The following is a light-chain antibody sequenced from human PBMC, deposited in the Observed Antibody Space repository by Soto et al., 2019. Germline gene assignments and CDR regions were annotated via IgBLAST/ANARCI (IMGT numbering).Light chain of an antibody. V-gene: IGLV4-60*02. J-gene: IGLJ3*02. CDR1: SGHSSYI. CDR2: LEGSGSY. CDR3: ETWDSNTHTV. Sequence: QSVLTQSSSASASPGSSVKLTCTLSSGHSSYIIAWHQQQPGKAPRYLMKLEGSGSYNKGSGVPDRFSGSSSGADRYLTISLLQFEDDADNYCETWDSNTHTVFGGGTKLTVL.